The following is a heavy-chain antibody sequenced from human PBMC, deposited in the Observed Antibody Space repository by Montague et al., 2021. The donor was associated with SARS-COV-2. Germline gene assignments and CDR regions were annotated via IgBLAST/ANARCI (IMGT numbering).Heavy chain of an antibody. CDR2: ISYDGNIK. J-gene: IGHJ6*02. V-gene: IGHV3-30*04. CDR1: GFSFSSSL. D-gene: IGHD2-15*01. Sequence: SLRLSCAASGFSFSSSLMHWVRQAPGKGLECVAVISYDGNIKNYIDSVKGRFTISRDNSKNTLYLQMNGLRPDDTAVYYCARGPHYCSGGDCFWGQGTTVTVSS. CDR3: ARGPHYCSGGDCF.